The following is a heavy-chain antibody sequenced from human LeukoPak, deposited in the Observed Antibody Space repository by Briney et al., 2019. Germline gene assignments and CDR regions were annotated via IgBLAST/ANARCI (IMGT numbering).Heavy chain of an antibody. V-gene: IGHV4-59*01. CDR3: ARYYYYYYYMGV. CDR1: GGSISSYQ. J-gene: IGHJ6*03. CDR2: IYYSGSA. Sequence: PSETLSLTCTVSGGSISSYQWSWIRQPPGKGLEWIGNIYYSGSANYNPSLKSRVTISVDTSKNQFSLKLSPVTAADTAVYYGARYYYYYYYMGVWGKGTTVTVSS.